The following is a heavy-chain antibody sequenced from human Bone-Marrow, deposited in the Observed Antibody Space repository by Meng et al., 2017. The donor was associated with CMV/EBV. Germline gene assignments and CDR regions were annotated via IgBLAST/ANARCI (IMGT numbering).Heavy chain of an antibody. CDR1: GFTFSSYG. CDR3: ARYVLRFLEWLPPDY. CDR2: IRYDGSNK. D-gene: IGHD3-3*01. J-gene: IGHJ4*01. V-gene: IGHV3-30*02. Sequence: GESLKISCAASGFTFSSYGMHWVRQAPGKGLEWVAFIRYDGSNKYYADSVKGRFTISRDNSKNTLYLQMNSLRAEDTAVYYCARYVLRFLEWLPPDYWGHGTLVTVSS.